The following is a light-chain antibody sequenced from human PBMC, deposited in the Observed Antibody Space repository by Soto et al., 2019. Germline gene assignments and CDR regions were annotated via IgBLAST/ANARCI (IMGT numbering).Light chain of an antibody. CDR2: DDN. Sequence: QSVLTQPPSVSAAPGQKVTISCSGSSSNIGGNSVSWYQQLPGTAPKLLIYDDNKRPSGIPDPFSCSKSGTSATLGITGFQTGEEADYYCGSWDSSMSGYVFGAGTEVTV. CDR3: GSWDSSMSGYV. J-gene: IGLJ1*01. V-gene: IGLV1-51*01. CDR1: SSNIGGNS.